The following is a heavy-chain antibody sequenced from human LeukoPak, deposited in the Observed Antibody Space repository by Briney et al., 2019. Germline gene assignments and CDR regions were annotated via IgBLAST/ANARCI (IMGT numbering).Heavy chain of an antibody. CDR3: ARNRYYYDSSGYPTAPFDY. CDR1: GGSFSGYY. CDR2: INHSGST. D-gene: IGHD3-22*01. J-gene: IGHJ4*02. V-gene: IGHV4-34*01. Sequence: PSETLSLACAVYGGSFSGYYWSWIRQPPGKGLEWIGEINHSGSTNYNPSLKSRVTISVDTSKNQFSLKLSSVTAADTAVYYCARNRYYYDSSGYPTAPFDYWGQGTLVTVSS.